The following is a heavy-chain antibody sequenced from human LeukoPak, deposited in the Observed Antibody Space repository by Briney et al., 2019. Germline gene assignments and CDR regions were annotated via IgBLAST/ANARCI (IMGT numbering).Heavy chain of an antibody. Sequence: GESLKISCKDSGYSFTNFWIGWVRQMPGKGLEWMGIIYPDDSDTRYSPPFQGQVTISADKSINTAYLQWSSLKASDTAMYYCAIEGRSSYYFDYWGQGTLVTVSS. V-gene: IGHV5-51*01. CDR3: AIEGRSSYYFDY. D-gene: IGHD6-6*01. J-gene: IGHJ4*02. CDR2: IYPDDSDT. CDR1: GYSFTNFW.